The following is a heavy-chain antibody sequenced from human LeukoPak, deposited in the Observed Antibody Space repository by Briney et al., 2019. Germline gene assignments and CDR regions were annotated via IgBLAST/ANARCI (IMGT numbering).Heavy chain of an antibody. V-gene: IGHV4-4*02. Sequence: NSSETLSLTCGVSGGSITNTNYWTRVRQPPGKGLEWIGEVNLQGSTNYNPSLMGRVAISVDTSENHISLQLTSVTAADTAVYYCAREGGPYRPLDYSGQGTLVTVSS. J-gene: IGHJ4*02. CDR2: VNLQGST. CDR1: GGSITNTNY. CDR3: AREGGPYRPLDY.